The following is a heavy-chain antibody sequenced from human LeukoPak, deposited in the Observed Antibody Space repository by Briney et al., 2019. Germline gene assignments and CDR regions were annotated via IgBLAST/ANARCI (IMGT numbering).Heavy chain of an antibody. CDR2: TWYDGSNK. CDR3: AREAFSGSYLEGLGY. D-gene: IGHD1-26*01. V-gene: IGHV3-33*01. CDR1: GFTFSSYG. J-gene: IGHJ4*02. Sequence: PGGSLRLSCAASGFTFSSYGMHWVRQAQGKGLEWVAVTWYDGSNKYYADSVKGRFTISRDNSKNTLYLQMISLRAEDTAVYYCAREAFSGSYLEGLGYWGQGTLVTVSS.